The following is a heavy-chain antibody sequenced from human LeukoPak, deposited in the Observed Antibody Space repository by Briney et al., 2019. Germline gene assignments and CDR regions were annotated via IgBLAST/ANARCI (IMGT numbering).Heavy chain of an antibody. V-gene: IGHV3-7*03. J-gene: IGHJ4*02. CDR2: IKEDGSVR. D-gene: IGHD4-11*01. CDR3: ARVGYSNYDSSGGY. CDR1: AFIFSGHW. Sequence: GGSLRLSCEGSAFIFSGHWMNWVRQTPGKGLEWVASIKEDGSVRQYVDSVKGRFSISRDNTKGSLFLQLNSLRAEDTAVYHCARVGYSNYDSSGGYWGQGTLVTVSS.